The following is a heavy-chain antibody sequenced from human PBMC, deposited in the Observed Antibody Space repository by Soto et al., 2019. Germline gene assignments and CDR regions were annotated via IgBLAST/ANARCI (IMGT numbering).Heavy chain of an antibody. V-gene: IGHV1-46*01. D-gene: IGHD3-3*01. CDR2: INPSGGST. CDR3: AREITIFGVVIGPPDY. J-gene: IGHJ4*02. CDR1: GYTFTSYY. Sequence: ASVKVSCKASGYTFTSYYMHWVRQAPGQGLEWMGIINPSGGSTSYAQKFQGRVTMTRDTSTSTVYMELSSLRSEDTAVYYCAREITIFGVVIGPPDYWGQGTLVTVSS.